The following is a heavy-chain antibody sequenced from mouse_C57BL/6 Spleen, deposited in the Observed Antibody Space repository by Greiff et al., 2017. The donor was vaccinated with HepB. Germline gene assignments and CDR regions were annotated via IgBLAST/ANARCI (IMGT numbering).Heavy chain of an antibody. D-gene: IGHD1-1*01. CDR3: ARWGGSSSYYAMDY. CDR1: GYTFTSYG. Sequence: QVQLQQSGAELARPGASVKLSCKASGYTFTSYGISWVKQRTGQGLEWIGEIYPRSGNTYYNEKFKGKATLTADKSSSTAYMELRSLTSEDSAVYFCARWGGSSSYYAMDYWGQGTSVTVSS. V-gene: IGHV1-81*01. CDR2: IYPRSGNT. J-gene: IGHJ4*01.